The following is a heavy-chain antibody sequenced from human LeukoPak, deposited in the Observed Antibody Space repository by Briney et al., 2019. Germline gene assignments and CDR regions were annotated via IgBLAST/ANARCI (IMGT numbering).Heavy chain of an antibody. CDR3: ASRSKF. V-gene: IGHV3-9*03. Sequence: GGSLRLSCAASGFTFDDYAMHWVRQAPGKGLEWVSGISWNSGSIGYADSVKGRFTISRDNAKNSLYLQMNSLRAEDMALYYCASRSKFWGQGTPVTVSS. CDR1: GFTFDDYA. D-gene: IGHD1-14*01. J-gene: IGHJ4*02. CDR2: ISWNSGSI.